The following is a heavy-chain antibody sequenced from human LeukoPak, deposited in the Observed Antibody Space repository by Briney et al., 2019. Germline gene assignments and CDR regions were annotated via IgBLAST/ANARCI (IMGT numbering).Heavy chain of an antibody. J-gene: IGHJ4*01. V-gene: IGHV3-23*01. CDR1: GFTFSSYG. CDR2: ISGSGDST. Sequence: GGSLRLSCAASGFTFSSYGMSWVRQAPGKGLEWVSAISGSGDSTYYADSVKGRFTISRDNSKNTLYLQMNSLRAEDTAVYYCARGSGSYGRDVEYWGQGTLVTVSS. CDR3: ARGSGSYGRDVEY. D-gene: IGHD3-10*01.